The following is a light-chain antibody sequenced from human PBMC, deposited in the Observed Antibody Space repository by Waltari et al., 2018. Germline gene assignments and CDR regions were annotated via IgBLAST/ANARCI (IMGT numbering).Light chain of an antibody. CDR1: ASNIGGNL. J-gene: IGLJ3*02. CDR3: ASWDDSLNGHWV. V-gene: IGLV1-44*01. CDR2: RSD. Sequence: QSVLTQPPSASGTPGQRVTISCSGSASNIGGNLVNWYQQLPGKGPKLLIYRSDRRPSVVPDRFSASKTGTSASLAISGLQSEDEADYFCASWDDSLNGHWVFGGGTKVTVL.